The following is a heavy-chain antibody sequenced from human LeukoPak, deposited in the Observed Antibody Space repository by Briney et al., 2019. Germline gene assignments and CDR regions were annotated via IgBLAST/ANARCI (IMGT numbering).Heavy chain of an antibody. CDR3: ARDGSEIVGATFRFAASVYFDQ. CDR1: IGSISSSKW. V-gene: IGHV4-4*02. J-gene: IGHJ4*02. Sequence: SETLSLTCSVSIGSISSSKWWSWVRQSPVKGLEWIGEIYLYGTTNYNPSFTSRVTMSVDRSRNQFSLKLTSVTAADTAVYYCARDGSEIVGATFRFAASVYFDQWGQGILVTVSS. D-gene: IGHD1-26*01. CDR2: IYLYGTT.